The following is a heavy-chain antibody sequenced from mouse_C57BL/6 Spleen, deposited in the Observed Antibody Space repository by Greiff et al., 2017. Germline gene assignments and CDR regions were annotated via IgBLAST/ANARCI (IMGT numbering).Heavy chain of an antibody. CDR3: ASGEYYCGSSPWFAY. CDR1: GYTFTDYG. J-gene: IGHJ3*01. CDR2: IYIGNGCT. Sequence: VQLQQSEAELVRPGSSVKMSCTASGYTFTDYGIHWVKQRPEQGLEWIGYIYIGNGCTEYNEKFKGKATLTSDKSSSTAYMQLSSLTSEDSAIYFCASGEYYCGSSPWFAYWGQGTLVTVSA. D-gene: IGHD1-1*01. V-gene: IGHV1-58*01.